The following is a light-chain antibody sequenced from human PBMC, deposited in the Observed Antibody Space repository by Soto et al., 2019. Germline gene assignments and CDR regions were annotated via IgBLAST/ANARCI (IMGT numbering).Light chain of an antibody. V-gene: IGLV2-14*01. J-gene: IGLJ1*01. Sequence: QSALTQPASVSGSPGQSITISCTGTSSDVGGYIYVSWYQQHPGKAPKLMIYEVSNRPSGVSNRFSGSQSGNTASLTISGLQAEDEANYYCSSYTTSNTPLYVFGTGTKLTVL. CDR1: SSDVGGYIY. CDR2: EVS. CDR3: SSYTTSNTPLYV.